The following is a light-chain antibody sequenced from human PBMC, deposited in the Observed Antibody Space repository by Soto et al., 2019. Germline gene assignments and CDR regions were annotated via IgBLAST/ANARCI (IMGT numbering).Light chain of an antibody. V-gene: IGKV1-6*01. CDR1: QGIRND. Sequence: AIQMTQSPSSLSASVGDRVTITCRASQGIRNDLGWYQQKPGKAPKLLIYAASSLQSGVTSRFSGSGSGTDFTLTSSSLQPEDFATYYCLQDYNSPWTFGQGTKVEIK. CDR2: AAS. CDR3: LQDYNSPWT. J-gene: IGKJ1*01.